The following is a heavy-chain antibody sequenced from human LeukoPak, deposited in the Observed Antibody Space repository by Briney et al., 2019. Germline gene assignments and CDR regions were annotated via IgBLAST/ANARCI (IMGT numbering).Heavy chain of an antibody. Sequence: ASVKVSCKASGYTFTSYDINWVRQATGQGLEWVGWMNPNSGNTGYSQKFQGRVTMTRTTSITTAYMKLRRLRSEDTAVYYCARGRYFDWLRPRYMVDPWGQGTLVTVSS. CDR1: GYTFTSYD. D-gene: IGHD3-9*01. J-gene: IGHJ5*02. CDR3: ARGRYFDWLRPRYMVDP. V-gene: IGHV1-8*01. CDR2: MNPNSGNT.